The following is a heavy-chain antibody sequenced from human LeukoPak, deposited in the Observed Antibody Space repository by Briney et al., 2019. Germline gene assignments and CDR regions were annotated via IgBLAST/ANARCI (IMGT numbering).Heavy chain of an antibody. J-gene: IGHJ4*02. CDR2: INSDGSST. CDR3: ARDGHYYDNTGYFPHY. D-gene: IGHD3-22*01. Sequence: GGSLRLSCAASGFTFSSYWMHWVRQAPGKGLVWVSRINSDGSSTSYADSVKGRFTISRDNAKNSLYLQMNSLRAEDTAVYYCARDGHYYDNTGYFPHYWGQGTLVTVSS. V-gene: IGHV3-74*01. CDR1: GFTFSSYW.